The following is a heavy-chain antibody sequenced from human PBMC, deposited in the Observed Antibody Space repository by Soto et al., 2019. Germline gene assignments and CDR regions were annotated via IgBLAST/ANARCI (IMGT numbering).Heavy chain of an antibody. J-gene: IGHJ5*01. CDR3: ATYGERLDS. CDR2: ITVHNGET. D-gene: IGHD4-17*01. CDR1: GYTSTSYG. Sequence: QVHLVQSGPELKKPGASMKVSCKASGYTSTSYGFIWVRQAPGQGLEWMGLITVHNGETNYAQKFQDRVTVTTDTSTNTAYLELRSLRSDDTAVYFCATYGERLDSWGHGTLVSVSS. V-gene: IGHV1-18*01.